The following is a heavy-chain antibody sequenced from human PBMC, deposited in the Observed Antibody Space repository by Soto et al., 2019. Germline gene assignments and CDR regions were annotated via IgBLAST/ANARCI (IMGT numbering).Heavy chain of an antibody. Sequence: QVQLVQSGAEVKKPGSSVKVSCKASGGTFSNYAISWVRQAPGQGLEWVGRIIPIFGTTTYAQNFQGRVTITRDESTGTAYMDLSGLTSEDTAVYYCARGLPGEGFWKGRFDYWGQGTLVTVSS. V-gene: IGHV1-69*18. CDR2: IIPIFGTT. CDR1: GGTFSNYA. CDR3: ARGLPGEGFWKGRFDY. D-gene: IGHD3-3*01. J-gene: IGHJ4*02.